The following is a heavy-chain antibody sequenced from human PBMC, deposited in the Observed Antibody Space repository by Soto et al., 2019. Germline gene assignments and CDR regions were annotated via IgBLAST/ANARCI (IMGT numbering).Heavy chain of an antibody. CDR3: ARGTRGYSSGWYDY. Sequence: QVQLQQWGAGLLKPSETLSLTCVVYGGSLSGYYWSWIRQPPGKGLEWIGEINHSGSTKYNPSLKSRVTISVDTSKNQFSLKLSSVTAADTAVYYCARGTRGYSSGWYDYWGQGTLVTVSS. CDR2: INHSGST. CDR1: GGSLSGYY. J-gene: IGHJ4*02. V-gene: IGHV4-34*01. D-gene: IGHD6-19*01.